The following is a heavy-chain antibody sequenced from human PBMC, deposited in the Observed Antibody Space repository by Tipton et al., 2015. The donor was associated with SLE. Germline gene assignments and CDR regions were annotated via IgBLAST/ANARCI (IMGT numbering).Heavy chain of an antibody. CDR1: GFTVSSNY. V-gene: IGHV3-66*01. D-gene: IGHD6-19*01. Sequence: SLRLSCAASGFTVSSNYMSWVRQAPGKGPEWVSVIYSGGSTYYADSVKGRSTISRDNSKNTLYLQMNSLRAEDTAVYYCARDRVSGWFHFDYWGQGTLVTVSS. CDR3: ARDRVSGWFHFDY. J-gene: IGHJ4*02. CDR2: IYSGGST.